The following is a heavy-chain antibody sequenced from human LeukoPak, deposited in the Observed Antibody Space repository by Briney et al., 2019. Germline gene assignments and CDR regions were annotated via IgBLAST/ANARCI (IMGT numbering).Heavy chain of an antibody. J-gene: IGHJ4*02. Sequence: PGGSLRLSCAASGFSCSRYKMNWVRQAPGKGLEWVSYISSSNSTIYYSDSVKGRFTISRDNAKNSLYLQMNSLRVEDTAVYYCARGTKPSYNILTGSHYFDYWGQGTLVTVSS. CDR2: ISSSNSTI. CDR3: ARGTKPSYNILTGSHYFDY. V-gene: IGHV3-48*03. D-gene: IGHD3-9*01. CDR1: GFSCSRYK.